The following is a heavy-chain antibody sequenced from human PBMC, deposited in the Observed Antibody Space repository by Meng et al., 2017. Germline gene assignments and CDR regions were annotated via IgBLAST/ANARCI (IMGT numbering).Heavy chain of an antibody. CDR1: GFTVSSNY. D-gene: IGHD6-6*01. Sequence: VQLVESGGGLVQPGGSLRLSCAGSGFTVSSNYMSWVRQAPGKGLEWVSVIYSGGSTYYADSVKGRFTISRDNSKNTLYLQMNSLRAEDTAVYYCARESMYNWFDPWGQGTLVTVSS. V-gene: IGHV3-66*02. J-gene: IGHJ5*02. CDR2: IYSGGST. CDR3: ARESMYNWFDP.